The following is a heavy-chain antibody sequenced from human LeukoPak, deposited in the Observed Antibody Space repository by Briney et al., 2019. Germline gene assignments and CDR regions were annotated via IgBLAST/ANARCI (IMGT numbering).Heavy chain of an antibody. V-gene: IGHV3-21*01. CDR3: ALERDIAVVTASGDAFDI. CDR1: GFTFSSYS. CDR2: ISSSSSYI. J-gene: IGHJ3*02. Sequence: PGGSLRLSCAASGFTFSSYSMNWVRQAPGKGLEWVSSISSSSSYIYYADSVKGRFTISRDNAKNSLYLQMNSLRAEDTAVYYCALERDIAVVTASGDAFDIWGQGTMVTVSS. D-gene: IGHD2-21*02.